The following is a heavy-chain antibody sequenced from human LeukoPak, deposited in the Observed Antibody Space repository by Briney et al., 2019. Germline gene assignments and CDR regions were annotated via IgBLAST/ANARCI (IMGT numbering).Heavy chain of an antibody. CDR1: GDSTNSGNYY. Sequence: PSETLSLTCSVSGDSTNSGNYYWSWIRQPPGKGLEWIGNIYYSTNTYYNPSLLGRVSISIDTSRNQFSLRVSSVTAADTAVYYCARQDRGSLPPKWFDPWGQGTLVIVSS. CDR3: ARQDRGSLPPKWFDP. D-gene: IGHD6-13*01. V-gene: IGHV4-39*01. J-gene: IGHJ5*02. CDR2: IYYSTNT.